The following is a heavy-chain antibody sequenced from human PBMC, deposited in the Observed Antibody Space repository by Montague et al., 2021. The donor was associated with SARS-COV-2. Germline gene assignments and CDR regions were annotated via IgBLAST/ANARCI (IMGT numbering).Heavy chain of an antibody. CDR1: GASISSRSYY. Sequence: SETLSLTCTVSGASISSRSYYWGWIRQPPGKGLEWIGFKYYSGSTYYNPTLKSRVTISVDTSKNQFSLKLSSVTAADTAVYYCARERRYCSGGSCYSGWFDPWGQGTLVTVSS. CDR2: KYYSGST. D-gene: IGHD2-15*01. J-gene: IGHJ5*02. CDR3: ARERRYCSGGSCYSGWFDP. V-gene: IGHV4-39*02.